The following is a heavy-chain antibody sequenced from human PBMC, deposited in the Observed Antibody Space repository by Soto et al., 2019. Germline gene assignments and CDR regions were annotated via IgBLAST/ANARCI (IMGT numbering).Heavy chain of an antibody. Sequence: GSLRLSCTASEFSFSDYYMSWIRQAPGKGLEWISYISSSASTMYYADSVKGRFTISRDNAKNSLYLQMNSLRAEDTAVYYCAARRMDYYDSSGYHNWFDPWGQGTLVTVSS. CDR2: ISSSASTM. V-gene: IGHV3-11*01. CDR1: EFSFSDYY. J-gene: IGHJ5*02. CDR3: AARRMDYYDSSGYHNWFDP. D-gene: IGHD3-22*01.